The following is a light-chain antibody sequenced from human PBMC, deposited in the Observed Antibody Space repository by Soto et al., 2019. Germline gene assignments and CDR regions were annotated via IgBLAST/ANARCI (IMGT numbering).Light chain of an antibody. Sequence: QSVLTQPPSASGSPGQSVAISCTGTSSDVGGYNYVSWYQQYPGKAPKLLIYEVNKRPSGVPDRFSGSRSGNTASLTVSGRQAEHEADYYCSSYSGSNNFGVFGTGTKVTVL. CDR1: SSDVGGYNY. J-gene: IGLJ1*01. CDR2: EVN. CDR3: SSYSGSNNFGV. V-gene: IGLV2-8*01.